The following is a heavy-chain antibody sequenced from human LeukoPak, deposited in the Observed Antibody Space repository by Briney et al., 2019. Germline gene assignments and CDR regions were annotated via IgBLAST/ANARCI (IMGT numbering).Heavy chain of an antibody. CDR1: GGSISTNNYY. V-gene: IGHV4-39*01. D-gene: IGHD4-23*01. Sequence: RTSETLSLTCTVSGGSISTNNYYWGWIRQPPGKGLEWIGSIYYSGSTYYNPSLKSRVTVSVDTSKNQFSLKLSSVTAADTAVYYCARPYLRGTVVNNWFDPWGQGTLVTVSS. J-gene: IGHJ5*02. CDR2: IYYSGST. CDR3: ARPYLRGTVVNNWFDP.